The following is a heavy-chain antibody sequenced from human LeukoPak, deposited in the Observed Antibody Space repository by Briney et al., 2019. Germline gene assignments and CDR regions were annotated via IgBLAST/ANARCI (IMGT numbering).Heavy chain of an antibody. CDR3: ARDKRSGESSEIDY. CDR2: INRDGSTT. CDR1: GFTFSNYW. D-gene: IGHD3-10*01. J-gene: IGHJ4*02. Sequence: GGSLRLSCAASGFTFSNYWVHWVRQAPGKGLVWVSRINRDGSTTNYADSVKGRFTVSRDNAKNTLNLQMNSLRAEDTAVYYCARDKRSGESSEIDYWGQGTLVTVSS. V-gene: IGHV3-74*01.